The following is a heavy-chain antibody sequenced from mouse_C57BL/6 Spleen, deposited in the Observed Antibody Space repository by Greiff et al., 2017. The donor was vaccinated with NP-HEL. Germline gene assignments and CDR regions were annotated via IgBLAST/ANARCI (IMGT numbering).Heavy chain of an antibody. CDR1: GFTFSDYG. V-gene: IGHV5-17*01. D-gene: IGHD1-1*01. J-gene: IGHJ4*01. CDR3: ARKEGYYGSSYVLYYAMDY. Sequence: EVQRVESGGGLVKPGGSLKLSCAASGFTFSDYGMHWVRQAPEKGLEWVAYISSGSSTIYYADTVKGRFTISRDNAKNTLFLQMTSLRSEDTAMYYCARKEGYYGSSYVLYYAMDYWGQGTSVTVSS. CDR2: ISSGSSTI.